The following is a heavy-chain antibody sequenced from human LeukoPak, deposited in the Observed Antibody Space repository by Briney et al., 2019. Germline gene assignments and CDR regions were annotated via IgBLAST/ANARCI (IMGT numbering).Heavy chain of an antibody. CDR2: TYYRSKWYN. J-gene: IGHJ4*02. Sequence: PSQTLSLTCAISGDCVSSNSAAWNWIRQSPSRGLEWLGRTYYRSKWYNDYAVSVKSRITINPDTSKNQFSLQLNSVTPEDTAVYYCARDSLRRNGIAAAGPLDYWGQGTLVTVSS. V-gene: IGHV6-1*01. CDR3: ARDSLRRNGIAAAGPLDY. CDR1: GDCVSSNSAA. D-gene: IGHD6-13*01.